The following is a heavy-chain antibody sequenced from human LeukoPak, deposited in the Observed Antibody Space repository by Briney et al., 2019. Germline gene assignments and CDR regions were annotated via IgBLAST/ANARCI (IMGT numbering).Heavy chain of an antibody. V-gene: IGHV1-46*01. D-gene: IGHD2-2*01. CDR3: ARDREYQLLYYYYMDV. CDR1: GYTFTSYY. Sequence: GASVKVSCKASGYTFTSYYMHWVRQTPGQGLEWMGIINPSGGSTSYAQKFQGRVTMTRDMSTSTVYMELSSLRSEDTAVYYCARDREYQLLYYYYMDVWGKGTTVTVSS. J-gene: IGHJ6*03. CDR2: INPSGGST.